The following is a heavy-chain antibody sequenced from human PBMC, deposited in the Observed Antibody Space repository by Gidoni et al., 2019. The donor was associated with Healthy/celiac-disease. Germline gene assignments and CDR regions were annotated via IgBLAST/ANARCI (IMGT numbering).Heavy chain of an antibody. Sequence: QVQLVESGGVEVQAGRSVRLACAASGFTLRRYALHWVRQAPGKGREWGAVISYDGSNKYYADSVKCRFTISRDKSKNKLYLKMNSRRAEYMAVYYCARAKHIVVVTAIDDWGQGTLVTVSS. D-gene: IGHD2-21*02. CDR3: ARAKHIVVVTAIDD. V-gene: IGHV3-30-3*01. CDR2: ISYDGSNK. J-gene: IGHJ4*02. CDR1: GFTLRRYA.